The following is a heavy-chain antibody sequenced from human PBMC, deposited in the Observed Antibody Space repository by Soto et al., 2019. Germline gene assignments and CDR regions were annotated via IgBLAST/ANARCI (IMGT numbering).Heavy chain of an antibody. D-gene: IGHD3-16*02. Sequence: PGGSLRLSCAASGFTFSSYGMHWVRQAPGKGLEWVAVISYDGSNKYYADSVKGRFTISRDNSKNTLYLQMNSLRAEDTAVYYCAKDLLNATSRLGELSFNFDYWGQGTLVTVSS. CDR3: AKDLLNATSRLGELSFNFDY. V-gene: IGHV3-30*18. CDR1: GFTFSSYG. CDR2: ISYDGSNK. J-gene: IGHJ4*02.